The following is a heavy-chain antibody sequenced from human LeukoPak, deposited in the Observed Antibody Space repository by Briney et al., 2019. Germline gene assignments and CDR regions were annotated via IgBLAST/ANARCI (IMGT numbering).Heavy chain of an antibody. Sequence: GGSLRLSCAASGFTFTTYWMSWVRQAPGKGPEWVASIKQDGTEKYYVDSVKGRFTISRDNAKNSLYLQMNSLRAEDTAVYYCARGVFTLDYWGQGTLVTVSS. CDR2: IKQDGTEK. V-gene: IGHV3-7*03. CDR1: GFTFTTYW. CDR3: ARGVFTLDY. J-gene: IGHJ4*02. D-gene: IGHD3-10*01.